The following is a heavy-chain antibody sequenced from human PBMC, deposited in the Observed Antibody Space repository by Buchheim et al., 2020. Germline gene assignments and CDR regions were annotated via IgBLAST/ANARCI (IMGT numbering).Heavy chain of an antibody. CDR1: GGSISSYY. J-gene: IGHJ6*02. V-gene: IGHV4-59*08. CDR2: IYYSGST. Sequence: QVQLQESGPGLVKPSETLSLTCTVSGGSISSYYWSWIRQPPGKGLEWIGYIYYSGSTNYNPSLKSRVTISVDTSKNQFSLKLSSVTAADTAVYYCARVLGRERRYYYGMDVWGQGTT. D-gene: IGHD1-26*01. CDR3: ARVLGRERRYYYGMDV.